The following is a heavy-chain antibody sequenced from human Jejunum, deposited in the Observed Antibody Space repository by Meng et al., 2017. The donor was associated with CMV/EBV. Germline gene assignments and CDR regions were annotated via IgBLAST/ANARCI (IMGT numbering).Heavy chain of an antibody. CDR1: GDSMNTRTFY. D-gene: IGHD3-22*01. CDR2: IFYTGST. J-gene: IGHJ4*02. Sequence: SGDSMNTRTFYWAWIRQSPGKGLEWIGNIFYTGSTYLNPSLRSRLRLSIDTSKNHFSLNLTSVTAADTAVYFCARSYYDTVGYYFAHWGPGTLVTVSS. V-gene: IGHV4-39*02. CDR3: ARSYYDTVGYYFAH.